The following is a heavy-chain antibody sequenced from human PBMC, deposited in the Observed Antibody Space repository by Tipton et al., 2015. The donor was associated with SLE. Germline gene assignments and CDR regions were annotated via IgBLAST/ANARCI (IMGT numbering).Heavy chain of an antibody. Sequence: TLSLTCTVSGGSISSGSYYWGWIRQPPGKGLEWIGRIYTSGSTNYNPSLKSRVTISVDTSKNQFSLKLSSVTAADMAVYYCASEGPRSYWYFDLWGRGTLVTVSS. CDR2: IYTSGST. CDR3: ASEGPRSYWYFDL. CDR1: GGSISSGSYY. V-gene: IGHV4-61*02. J-gene: IGHJ2*01. D-gene: IGHD1-14*01.